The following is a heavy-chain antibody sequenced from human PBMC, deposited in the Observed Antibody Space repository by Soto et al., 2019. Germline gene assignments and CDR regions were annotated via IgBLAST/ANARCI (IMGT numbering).Heavy chain of an antibody. V-gene: IGHV4-34*01. J-gene: IGHJ3*02. CDR2: LNHSGST. CDR3: ARPDLAPYCSSTSCYAFDI. D-gene: IGHD2-2*01. Sequence: SETLSLTCAVYGGSFSGYYWSWIRQPPGKGLEWIGELNHSGSTNYNPSLKSRVTISVDTSKNQFSLKLSSVTAADTAVYYCARPDLAPYCSSTSCYAFDIWGQGTMVTVSS. CDR1: GGSFSGYY.